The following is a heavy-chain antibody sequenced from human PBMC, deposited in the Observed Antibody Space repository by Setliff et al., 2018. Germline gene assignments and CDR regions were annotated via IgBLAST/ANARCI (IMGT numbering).Heavy chain of an antibody. CDR1: GYSISSGYY. J-gene: IGHJ4*01. D-gene: IGHD3-16*01. CDR3: ARGLVDERTAYPYAEYFQY. CDR2: MYHSGSV. V-gene: IGHV4-38-2*02. Sequence: SETLSLTCTVSGYSISSGYYWGWIRQPPGKGLEWIGNMYHSGSVYYNPSLKSRVTISVDTSKNQFSLKVTSVTAADTGVYYCARGLVDERTAYPYAEYFQYWGDGTLVTV.